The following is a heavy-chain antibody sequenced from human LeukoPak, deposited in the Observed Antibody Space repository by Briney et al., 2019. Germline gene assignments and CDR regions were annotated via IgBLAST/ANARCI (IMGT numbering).Heavy chain of an antibody. CDR2: INPNSGGT. J-gene: IGHJ4*02. CDR1: GYNFISYY. D-gene: IGHD1-1*01. Sequence: GASVKVSCKASGYNFISYYMHWVRQAPGQGLEWMGWINPNSGGTNYAQKFQGRVTMTRDTSISTAYMELSRLRSDDTAVYYCARTHDLGYWGQGTLVTVSS. V-gene: IGHV1-2*02. CDR3: ARTHDLGY.